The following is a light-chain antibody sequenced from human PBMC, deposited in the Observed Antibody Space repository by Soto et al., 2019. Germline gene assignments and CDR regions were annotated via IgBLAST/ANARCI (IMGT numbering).Light chain of an antibody. CDR2: NVN. J-gene: IGLJ2*01. V-gene: IGLV2-11*01. CDR1: SSDVGGYNF. Sequence: QSALTQPRAVSGSPGQSVSISCTGTSSDVGGYNFVSWYQQHPGKAPKLMIYNVNKRPSGVPDRFSGSKSGNTASLSISGLQAEDEADYYCFSYAGRLNLVFGGGTKLAVL. CDR3: FSYAGRLNLV.